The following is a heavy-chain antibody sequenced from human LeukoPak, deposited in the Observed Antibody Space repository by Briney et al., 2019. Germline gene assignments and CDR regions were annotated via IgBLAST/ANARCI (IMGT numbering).Heavy chain of an antibody. Sequence: PGGSLGLSCAASGFTFSRYGVHWVRQAPGKGLEWVAVISYDGSNEYYADSVKGRFTISRDNSKNTLYLQMNSLRAEDTAVYYCANSHITLIVIPILTYWGQGTLVTVSS. V-gene: IGHV3-30*18. D-gene: IGHD3-22*01. CDR2: ISYDGSNE. CDR3: ANSHITLIVIPILTY. J-gene: IGHJ4*02. CDR1: GFTFSRYG.